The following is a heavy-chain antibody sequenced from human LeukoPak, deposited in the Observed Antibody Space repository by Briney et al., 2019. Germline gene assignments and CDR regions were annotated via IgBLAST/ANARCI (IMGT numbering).Heavy chain of an antibody. D-gene: IGHD1-1*01. V-gene: IGHV4-31*03. Sequence: SETLSLTCTVSGGSISSGGYYWSWIRQHPGKGLEWIGYIHHSGSSYYNPSLKSRVTISVDTSKNQFSLKLSSVTAADTAVYYCAREGRYNWNDGVDYWGQGTLVTVSS. CDR1: GGSISSGGYY. CDR3: AREGRYNWNDGVDY. J-gene: IGHJ4*02. CDR2: IHHSGSS.